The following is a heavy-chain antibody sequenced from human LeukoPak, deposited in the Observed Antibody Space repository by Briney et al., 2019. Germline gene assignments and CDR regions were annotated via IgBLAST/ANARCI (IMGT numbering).Heavy chain of an antibody. CDR3: ARRRFLEWLLEGPNWFDP. J-gene: IGHJ5*02. CDR1: GGSISSSSYY. V-gene: IGHV4-39*07. CDR2: IYYSGST. D-gene: IGHD3-3*01. Sequence: SETLSLTCTVSGGSISSSSYYWGWIRQPPGKGLEWIGSIYYSGSTYYNPSLKSRATISVDTSKNQFSLKLSSVTAADTAVYYCARRRFLEWLLEGPNWFDPWGQGTLVTVSS.